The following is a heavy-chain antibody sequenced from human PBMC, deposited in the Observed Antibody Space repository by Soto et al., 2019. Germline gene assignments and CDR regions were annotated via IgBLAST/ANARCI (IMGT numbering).Heavy chain of an antibody. CDR1: GLTFSSYA. D-gene: IGHD2-21*01. CDR2: ISYDGSNK. J-gene: IGHJ6*02. Sequence: GGSLRLSCAASGLTFSSYAMHWVRQAPGKGLEWVAVISYDGSNKYYADSVKGRFTISRDNSKNTLYLQMNSLRAEDTAVYYCARDLCHGGLYYGMDVWGQGTTVTVSS. CDR3: ARDLCHGGLYYGMDV. V-gene: IGHV3-30-3*01.